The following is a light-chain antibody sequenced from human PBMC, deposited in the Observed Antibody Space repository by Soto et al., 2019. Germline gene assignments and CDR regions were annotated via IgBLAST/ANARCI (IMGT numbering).Light chain of an antibody. J-gene: IGLJ1*01. CDR1: NIGSKS. Sequence: SYELTQPPSVSVAPGKTARITCGGNNIGSKSVHWYQQRPGQAPVLVIYYDSDRPSGIPERFSGSNSGNTATLTISRVEAGDEADYYCQVWDSSCDPLYVFGTGTKLTVL. CDR3: QVWDSSCDPLYV. V-gene: IGLV3-21*04. CDR2: YDS.